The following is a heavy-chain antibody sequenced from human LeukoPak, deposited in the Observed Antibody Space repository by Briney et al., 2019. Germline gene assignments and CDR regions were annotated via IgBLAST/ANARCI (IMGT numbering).Heavy chain of an antibody. J-gene: IGHJ4*02. CDR3: AKNTPLGVKALGY. V-gene: IGHV3-23*01. CDR1: GGSISNTN. Sequence: PSETLSLTCGVSGGSISNTNWWSWVRQPPGQGLEWVSTSGIGGGTYYADSVKGRFTISRDNSKNTLYLQMNSLRAEDTAVYYCAKNTPLGVKALGYWGQGTLVTVSS. D-gene: IGHD3-16*01. CDR2: SGIGGGT.